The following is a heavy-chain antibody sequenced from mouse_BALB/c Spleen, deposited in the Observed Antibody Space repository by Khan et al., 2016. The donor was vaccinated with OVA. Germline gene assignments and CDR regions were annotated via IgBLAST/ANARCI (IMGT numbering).Heavy chain of an antibody. Sequence: VKLQESGPGLVAPSQSLSITCTISGFSLTNYGVHWVRQPPGKGLEWLVVIWNDGNTTYNSALKSRLTISKDNSKRQVFLKMNSLQTDDTAMYFCARQPYYHYNIMDYWGQGTPVTVSS. V-gene: IGHV2-6-1*01. CDR3: ARQPYYHYNIMDY. CDR2: IWNDGNT. D-gene: IGHD2-10*01. J-gene: IGHJ4*01. CDR1: GFSLTNYG.